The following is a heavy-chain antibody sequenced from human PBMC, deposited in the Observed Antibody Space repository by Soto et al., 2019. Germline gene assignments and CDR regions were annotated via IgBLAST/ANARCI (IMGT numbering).Heavy chain of an antibody. D-gene: IGHD6-13*01. Sequence: ASVKVSCKASGYTFTGYYLHWVRQAPGQGLAWMGWINPNNGDTIYAQGFQGRVTMTRDTSISTAYMELNRLRPDDTAVYYCARDAGGYDRGWFDPWGQGTMVTVSS. CDR3: ARDAGGYDRGWFDP. V-gene: IGHV1-2*02. CDR2: INPNNGDT. CDR1: GYTFTGYY. J-gene: IGHJ5*02.